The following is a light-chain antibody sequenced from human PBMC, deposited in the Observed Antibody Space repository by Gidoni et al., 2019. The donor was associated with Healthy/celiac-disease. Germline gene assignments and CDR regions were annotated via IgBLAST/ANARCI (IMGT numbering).Light chain of an antibody. CDR1: QSISSW. V-gene: IGKV1-5*03. J-gene: IGKJ4*01. CDR2: KAS. Sequence: DIQMTQSPSTLSASVGDRFTITCRASQSISSWLAWYQQKPGKAPKLLIYKASSLESGVPSRFSGSGSGTEFTLTISSLQPDDFATYYCQQYNSYSPPTFGGGTKVEIK. CDR3: QQYNSYSPPT.